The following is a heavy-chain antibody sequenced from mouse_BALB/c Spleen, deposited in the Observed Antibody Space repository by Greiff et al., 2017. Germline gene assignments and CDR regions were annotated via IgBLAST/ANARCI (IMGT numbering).Heavy chain of an antibody. CDR1: GFTFSSYA. CDR2: ISSGGST. J-gene: IGHJ1*01. D-gene: IGHD2-3*01. CDR3: ARGGGYSFYWYFDV. Sequence: EVKLVESGGGLVKPGGSLKLSCAASGFTFSSYAMSWVRQTPEKRLEWVASISSGGSTYYPDSVKGRFTISRDNARNILYLQMSSLRSEDTAMYYCARGGGYSFYWYFDVWGAGTTVTVSS. V-gene: IGHV5-6-5*01.